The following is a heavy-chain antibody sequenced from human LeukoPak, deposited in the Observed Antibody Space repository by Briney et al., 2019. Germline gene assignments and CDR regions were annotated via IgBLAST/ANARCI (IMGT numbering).Heavy chain of an antibody. V-gene: IGHV3-15*01. CDR1: GFTFSNAW. CDR3: TTRRYCSGGSYSDY. Sequence: GGSLRLSCAASGFTFSNAWMSWVRQAPGKGLEWVGRIKSKTDGGTTDYAAPVKGRFTISRDDSKNTLYLQMNSLKTEDTAVYYCTTRRYCSGGSYSDYWGQGTLVTVSS. CDR2: IKSKTDGGTT. D-gene: IGHD2-15*01. J-gene: IGHJ4*02.